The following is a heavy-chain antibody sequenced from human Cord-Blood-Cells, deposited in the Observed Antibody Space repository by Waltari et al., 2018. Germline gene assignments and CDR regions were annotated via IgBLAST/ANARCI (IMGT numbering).Heavy chain of an antibody. J-gene: IGHJ4*02. V-gene: IGHV3-23*04. CDR3: AKERGYSSSYYFDY. Sequence: EVQLVESGGGLVQPGGSLSLSCAASGFTFSSYALSWVSQAPGKGLEWVTAISGSGGSTYYADSVKGRFTISRDNSKNTLYLQMNSLRAEDTAVYYCAKERGYSSSYYFDYWGQGTLVTVSS. CDR2: ISGSGGST. D-gene: IGHD6-6*01. CDR1: GFTFSSYA.